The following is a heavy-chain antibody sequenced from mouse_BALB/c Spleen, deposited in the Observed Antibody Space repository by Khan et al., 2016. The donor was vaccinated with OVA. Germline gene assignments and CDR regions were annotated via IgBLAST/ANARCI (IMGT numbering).Heavy chain of an antibody. D-gene: IGHD4-1*02. CDR1: GYAFSSYW. V-gene: IGHV1-80*01. CDR2: IYPGDGDT. CDR3: ARQLGGDYFDY. J-gene: IGHJ2*01. Sequence: VQLQESGAELVRPGSSVKISCKASGYAFSSYWMNWVKQRPGQGLEWIGQIYPGDGDTNYNGKFKGKATLTADKSSSTAYMQLSSLTSEDSAVYFCARQLGGDYFDYWGQGTTLTVSS.